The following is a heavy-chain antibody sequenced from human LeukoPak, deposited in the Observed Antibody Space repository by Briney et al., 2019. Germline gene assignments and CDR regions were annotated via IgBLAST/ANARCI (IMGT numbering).Heavy chain of an antibody. J-gene: IGHJ5*02. V-gene: IGHV1-18*01. Sequence: ASVKVSCKASGYTFARSGINWVRQAPGQGLEWLGWIAGYNGNTDYAQKVQDRVTMTTDTSTTTAYMELRSLTSDDTAIYYCARDQSGNSYGYGKWFDPWGQGTLVIVAS. CDR3: ARDQSGNSYGYGKWFDP. D-gene: IGHD5-18*01. CDR1: GYTFARSG. CDR2: IAGYNGNT.